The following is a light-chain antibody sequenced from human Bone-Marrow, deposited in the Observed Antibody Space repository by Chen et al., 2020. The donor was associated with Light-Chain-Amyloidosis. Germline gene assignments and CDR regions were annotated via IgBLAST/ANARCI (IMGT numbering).Light chain of an antibody. V-gene: IGLV1-51*01. CDR2: DTD. Sequence: QAVLTQPPSVSAAPGQKVTIPCSGSSTNIGSNFVSWYQQFPGTAPKLRIFDTDTRPSGIPDRCSGSISGTSATLGITGVQTGDEADYYCGTWDTSRRAGVFGGGTKLTVL. J-gene: IGLJ3*02. CDR3: GTWDTSRRAGV. CDR1: STNIGSNF.